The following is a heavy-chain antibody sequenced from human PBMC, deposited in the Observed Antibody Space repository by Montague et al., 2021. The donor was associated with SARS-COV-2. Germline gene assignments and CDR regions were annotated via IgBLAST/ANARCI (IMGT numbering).Heavy chain of an antibody. CDR2: TYYGSSWNT. D-gene: IGHD1-7*01. J-gene: IGHJ3*02. Sequence: CAISGDSVSRNNPAWNWIRQSPSRGLEWLGRTYYGSSWNTDYAVSVKSRITISPDTSKNQFSLHLNSVTPEDTAVYYCARGWNYAFDIWSLGTMVTVSS. CDR3: ARGWNYAFDI. V-gene: IGHV6-1*01. CDR1: GDSVSRNNPA.